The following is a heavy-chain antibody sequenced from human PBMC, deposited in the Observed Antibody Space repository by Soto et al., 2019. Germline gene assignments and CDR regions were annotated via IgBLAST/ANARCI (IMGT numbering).Heavy chain of an antibody. CDR3: ARGPSGWFGYDY. V-gene: IGHV3-74*01. Sequence: PVGSLRLSCAASGFTFSSSWMHWVRQAPGKGLVWVSRINSGASTTNYADSVKGRFTISRDNAKNTLYLQMDGLTAEDTAVYYCARGPSGWFGYDYWGQGTLVTVSS. CDR2: INSGASTT. J-gene: IGHJ4*02. D-gene: IGHD6-19*01. CDR1: GFTFSSSW.